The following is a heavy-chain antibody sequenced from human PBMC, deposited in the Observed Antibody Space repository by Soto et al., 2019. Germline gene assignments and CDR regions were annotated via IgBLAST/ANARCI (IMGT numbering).Heavy chain of an antibody. CDR2: IYYSGST. Sequence: QVQLQESGPGLVKPSETLSLTCTVSGGSISSYYWSWIRQPPGKGLEWIGYIYYSGSTNYNPSLKSRVTISVDTSKNQFSLKLSSVTAADTAVYYCARGVGDYYDSSGYYPYYYYGMDVWGQGTTVTVSS. V-gene: IGHV4-59*01. D-gene: IGHD3-22*01. CDR1: GGSISSYY. CDR3: ARGVGDYYDSSGYYPYYYYGMDV. J-gene: IGHJ6*02.